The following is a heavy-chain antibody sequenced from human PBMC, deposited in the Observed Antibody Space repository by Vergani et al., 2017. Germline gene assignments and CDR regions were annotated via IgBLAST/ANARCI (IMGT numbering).Heavy chain of an antibody. J-gene: IGHJ4*02. V-gene: IGHV5-51*01. CDR1: GYSFTNYW. CDR2: IHPADSDT. Sequence: EVQLVQSGAEVKKPGESLKISCQISGYSFTNYWIGWVRQMPGKGLEWMGIIHPADSDTRYSPSFQGQVTISVDKSISTAYLQRNSLRASDSAMYYCAKLYGRDSSGSKYFDYGGQGTLVTVSS. CDR3: AKLYGRDSSGSKYFDY. D-gene: IGHD3-22*01.